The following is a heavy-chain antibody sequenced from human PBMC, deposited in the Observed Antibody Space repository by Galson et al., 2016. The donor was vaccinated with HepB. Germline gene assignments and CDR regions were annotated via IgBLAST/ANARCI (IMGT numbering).Heavy chain of an antibody. CDR1: GYTFTSYA. Sequence: SVKVSCKASGYTFTSYALHWVRQAPGQRLEWMGWINAGNGNTKYSQKFQGRVTITRDTSASTAYMELSSLRPEDTAVYYCARADSGSYYSSVDYWGQGTLVTVSS. J-gene: IGHJ4*02. V-gene: IGHV1-3*01. CDR2: INAGNGNT. D-gene: IGHD1-26*01. CDR3: ARADSGSYYSSVDY.